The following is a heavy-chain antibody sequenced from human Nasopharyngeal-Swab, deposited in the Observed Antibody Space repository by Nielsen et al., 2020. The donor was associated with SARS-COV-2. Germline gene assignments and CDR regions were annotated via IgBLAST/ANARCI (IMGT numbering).Heavy chain of an antibody. D-gene: IGHD2-15*01. CDR3: ARDTGYCSGGSCYLSHFDY. Sequence: GESLKISCAASGFTFSSYWMHWVRQAPGKGLEWVSYISSSGSTIYYADSVKGRFTISRDNAKNSLYLQMNSLRAEDTAVYYCARDTGYCSGGSCYLSHFDYWGQGTLVTVSS. J-gene: IGHJ4*02. CDR1: GFTFSSYW. V-gene: IGHV3-48*03. CDR2: ISSSGSTI.